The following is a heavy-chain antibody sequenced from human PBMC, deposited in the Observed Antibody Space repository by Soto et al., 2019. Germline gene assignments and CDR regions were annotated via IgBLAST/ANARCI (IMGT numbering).Heavy chain of an antibody. D-gene: IGHD3-10*01. CDR2: IWYDGSNK. Sequence: QVQLVESGGGVVQPGRSLRLSCAASGFTFSSYAMHWVRQAPGNGLEWVAVIWYDGSNKNYADSVKGRFTISRDNSKNTLYLQMNSLRTEDTAVYYCAKARHGSGTYSYFDYWGQEILVTVSS. J-gene: IGHJ4*02. V-gene: IGHV3-30*18. CDR1: GFTFSSYA. CDR3: AKARHGSGTYSYFDY.